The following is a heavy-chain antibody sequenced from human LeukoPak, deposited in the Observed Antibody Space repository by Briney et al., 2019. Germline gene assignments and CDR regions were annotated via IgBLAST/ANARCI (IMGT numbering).Heavy chain of an antibody. CDR2: ISSSSSSI. J-gene: IGHJ4*02. CDR3: ARVGSGYTELY. V-gene: IGHV3-21*01. Sequence: GGSLRLSCAASGFTFSSYTVTWVRQAPGKGLEWVSSISSSSSSIYHADSVKGRFTISRDNAKNSLYLQMNSLRAEDTAVYYCARVGSGYTELYWRQGTLVTVSS. D-gene: IGHD5-12*01. CDR1: GFTFSSYT.